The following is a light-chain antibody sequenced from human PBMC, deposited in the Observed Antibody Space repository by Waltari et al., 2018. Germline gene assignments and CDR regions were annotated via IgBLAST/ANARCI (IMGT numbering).Light chain of an antibody. V-gene: IGLV1-44*01. Sequence: QSVLTQPPSASGTPGQRVTISCSGSSSNIGSNTVNWYQQPPGTAPKLPIYSNNQRPSWVPDRFSGSKSGTSASLAISGLQSEDEADYYCAAWDDSLNGNWVFGGGTKLTVL. CDR2: SNN. CDR3: AAWDDSLNGNWV. J-gene: IGLJ3*02. CDR1: SSNIGSNT.